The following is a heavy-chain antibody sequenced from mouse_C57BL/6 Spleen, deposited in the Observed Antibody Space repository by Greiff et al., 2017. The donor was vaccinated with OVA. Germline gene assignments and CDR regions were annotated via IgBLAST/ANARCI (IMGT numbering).Heavy chain of an antibody. J-gene: IGHJ2*01. D-gene: IGHD1-1*01. V-gene: IGHV1-80*01. CDR3: ARDYYYGSSLFDY. CDR2: IYPGDGDT. Sequence: QVQLQQPGAELVKPGASVKISCKASGYAFSSYWMNWVKQRPGKGLEWIGQIYPGDGDTNYNGKFKGKATLTADKSSSTAYMQLSSLTSEDSAVYFCARDYYYGSSLFDYWGQGTTLTVSS. CDR1: GYAFSSYW.